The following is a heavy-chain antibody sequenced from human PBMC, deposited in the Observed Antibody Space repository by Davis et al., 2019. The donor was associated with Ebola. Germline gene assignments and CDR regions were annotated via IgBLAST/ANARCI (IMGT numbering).Heavy chain of an antibody. CDR1: GGSISSGGYS. J-gene: IGHJ3*02. CDR3: ATSSGWYSLSAFDI. Sequence: PSETLSLTCAVSGGSISSGGYSWSWIRQPPGKGLEWIGYIYHSGSTYYNPSLKSRVTISVDTSKNQFSLKLSSVTAADTAVYYCATSSGWYSLSAFDIWGQGTMVTVSS. V-gene: IGHV4-30-2*01. D-gene: IGHD6-19*01. CDR2: IYHSGST.